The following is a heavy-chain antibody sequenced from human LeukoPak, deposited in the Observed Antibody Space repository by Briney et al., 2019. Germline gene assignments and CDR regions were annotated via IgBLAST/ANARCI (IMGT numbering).Heavy chain of an antibody. CDR2: FTGSGGT. CDR1: GFTFSSYA. J-gene: IGHJ4*02. V-gene: IGHV3-23*01. CDR3: AKKSGDHFHFDF. D-gene: IGHD2-21*01. Sequence: PGGSLRLSCAASGFTFSSYAMSWVRQAPGKGLEWVSGFTGSGGTYYADSVKGRFTISRDNSKSTLYLQMNSLRAEDTAVYHCAKKSGDHFHFDFWGQGTLVTVSS.